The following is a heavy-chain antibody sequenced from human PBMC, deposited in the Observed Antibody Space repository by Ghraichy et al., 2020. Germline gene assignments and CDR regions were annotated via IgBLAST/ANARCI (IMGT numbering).Heavy chain of an antibody. V-gene: IGHV3-7*01. D-gene: IGHD3-22*01. CDR1: GFTFSSYW. CDR3: AREKAASSGNYFYYYGMDV. CDR2: IKQDGSEI. Sequence: GGSLRLSCAASGFTFSSYWMRWVRQAPGKGLEWVANIKQDGSEIHYVDSLKGRFTISRDNAKNSLFLQMNSLRAEDTGVYYCAREKAASSGNYFYYYGMDVWRPGTTLTASS. J-gene: IGHJ6*02.